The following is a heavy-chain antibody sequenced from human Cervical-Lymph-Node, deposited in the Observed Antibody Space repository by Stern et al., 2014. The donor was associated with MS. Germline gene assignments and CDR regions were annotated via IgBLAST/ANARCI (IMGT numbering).Heavy chain of an antibody. CDR3: AKVVGITGNFFDY. CDR2: ISGSGGSS. CDR1: GFTFSNYA. Sequence: EVQLVESGGGLVQPGGALRLSCAASGFTFSNYAMSWVRQATGKGLEWVSAISGSGGSSYYADSVMGRCTISRDKSKNTLHLQMNSLRAEDTAVYYCAKVVGITGNFFDYWGQGTLVTVSS. D-gene: IGHD3-22*01. V-gene: IGHV3-23*04. J-gene: IGHJ4*02.